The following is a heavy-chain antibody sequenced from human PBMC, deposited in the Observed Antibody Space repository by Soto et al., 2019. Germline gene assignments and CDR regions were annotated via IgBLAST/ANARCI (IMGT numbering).Heavy chain of an antibody. V-gene: IGHV1-2*02. D-gene: IGHD3-16*01. CDR3: ASVSVHVPE. CDR2: IDPKSGGK. CDR1: GPTFIAYY. J-gene: IGHJ4*02. Sequence: QLVQSGAEVKKPGASVRVSCKTSGPTFIAYYIHWVRQAPGQGLELMGWIDPKSGGKTYEQKFLGKVTMNRDSSIKTAHMDLYRLPSHDTAVDYCASVSVHVPEWGQGPLISVSS.